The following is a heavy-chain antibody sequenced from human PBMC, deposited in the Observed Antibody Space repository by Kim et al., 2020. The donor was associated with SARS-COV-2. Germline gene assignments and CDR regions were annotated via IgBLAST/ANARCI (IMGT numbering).Heavy chain of an antibody. CDR1: GDSVSSNSAT. CDR2: TYSRSKWTN. V-gene: IGHV6-1*01. D-gene: IGHD3-16*01. CDR3: ARWNAALGLFDF. J-gene: IGHJ4*02. Sequence: SQTLSLSCAISGDSVSSNSATWTWLRQSPSRGLEWLGRTYSRSKWTNDYAASLKSRISVNPDPSKNQFSLQLNSVTPEDTAVYYCARWNAALGLFDFWGQGTLVTVS.